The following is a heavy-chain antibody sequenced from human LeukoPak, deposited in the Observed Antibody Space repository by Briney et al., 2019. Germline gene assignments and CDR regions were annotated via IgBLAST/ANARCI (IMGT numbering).Heavy chain of an antibody. V-gene: IGHV4-4*07. CDR3: ARQPPQYYGMDV. D-gene: IGHD1-14*01. Sequence: PSETLSLTCTVSGGSFSNYYWSWIRHPAGKGLEWIGRIYTSGSTNYNPSVKSRVTMSVDTSNNQFSLKLTSVTAADTAVYYCARQPPQYYGMDVWGQGTTVTVSS. J-gene: IGHJ6*02. CDR2: IYTSGST. CDR1: GGSFSNYY.